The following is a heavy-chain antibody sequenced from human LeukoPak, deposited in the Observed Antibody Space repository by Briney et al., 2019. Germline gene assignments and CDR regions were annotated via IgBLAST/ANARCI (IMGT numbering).Heavy chain of an antibody. Sequence: GGSLRLSCEASVFPFSSHWMSWVRQAPGKGLEWVRNINQDGSENNSVDSVKDRLTMSRDNPKNSLSPQENSLRAGHGDVFYCAKAMGASLFDYWGQGTLVTVSS. V-gene: IGHV3-7*03. J-gene: IGHJ4*02. CDR2: INQDGSEN. D-gene: IGHD3-16*01. CDR3: AKAMGASLFDY. CDR1: VFPFSSHW.